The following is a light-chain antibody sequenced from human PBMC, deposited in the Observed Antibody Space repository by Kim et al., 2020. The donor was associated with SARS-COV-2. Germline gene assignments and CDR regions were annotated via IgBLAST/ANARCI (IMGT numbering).Light chain of an antibody. V-gene: IGLV3-19*01. CDR2: GKN. CDR1: SLRSYY. CDR3: NSRDSNSYHWV. J-gene: IGLJ3*02. Sequence: SSELTQDPAVSVALGQTVRITCQGDSLRSYYASWYQQKPGQAPVLVIYGKNNRPSGIPDRFAGSSSGNKASLTITGAQAEDEADYYCNSRDSNSYHWVFG.